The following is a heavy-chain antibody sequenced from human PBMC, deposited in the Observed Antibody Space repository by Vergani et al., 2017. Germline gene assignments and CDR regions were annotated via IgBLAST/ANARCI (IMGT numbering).Heavy chain of an antibody. CDR2: FYHSDT. D-gene: IGHD3-10*01. CDR3: ARRAVHYVAGRLYNGIDH. Sequence: QVQLQQSGPGLVKPSETLSLNCAVSGYLIVSGHYWTWIRQPPGKGLEWIGSFYHSDTSYNPSLKSRVTISFDLSKTQVSLNLASVTAADTAVYYCARRAVHYVAGRLYNGIDHWGQGTLVTVSS. V-gene: IGHV4-38-2*01. CDR1: GYLIVSGHY. J-gene: IGHJ4*02.